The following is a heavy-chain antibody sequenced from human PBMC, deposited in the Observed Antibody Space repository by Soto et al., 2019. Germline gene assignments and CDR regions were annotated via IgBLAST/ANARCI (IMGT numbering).Heavy chain of an antibody. J-gene: IGHJ6*02. CDR3: AREDRDRETGLVPAAIDGIDV. V-gene: IGHV1-69*15. D-gene: IGHD2-2*01. Sequence: QVQLVHSGAEVKKPGSSVKVSCKASGGTFSRYSITWVRQAPGHGLEWIGRIIPIFGIASYAQKFQGRVTITADESTSTAYMELSSLRSDDTAVYYCAREDRDRETGLVPAAIDGIDVWGQGTTVTVSS. CDR2: IIPIFGIA. CDR1: GGTFSRYS.